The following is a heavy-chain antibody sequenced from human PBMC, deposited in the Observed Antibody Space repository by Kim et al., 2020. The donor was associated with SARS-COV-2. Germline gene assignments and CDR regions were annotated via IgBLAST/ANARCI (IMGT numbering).Heavy chain of an antibody. CDR3: ARLSREGY. CDR2: DSDA. V-gene: IGHV5-51*01. Sequence: DSDARYSPSFQGQVTISADKSISTAYLQWSSLKASDTAMYYCARLSREGYWGQGTLVTVSS. J-gene: IGHJ4*02.